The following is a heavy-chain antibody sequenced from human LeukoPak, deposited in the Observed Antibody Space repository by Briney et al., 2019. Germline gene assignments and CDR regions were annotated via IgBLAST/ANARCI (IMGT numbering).Heavy chain of an antibody. CDR2: INSDGSST. D-gene: IGHD3-22*01. Sequence: GGSLRLSCAASGFTFSSYWMHWVRQAPGKGLVWVSRINSDGSSTSNADSVKGRFTISRDNAKNTLYLQMNSLRAEDTAVYYCARLATYYDSSGYNSGYFDYWGQGTLVTVSS. J-gene: IGHJ4*02. CDR1: GFTFSSYW. V-gene: IGHV3-74*01. CDR3: ARLATYYDSSGYNSGYFDY.